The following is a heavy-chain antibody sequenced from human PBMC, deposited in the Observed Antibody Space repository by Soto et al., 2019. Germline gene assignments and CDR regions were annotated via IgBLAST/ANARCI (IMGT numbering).Heavy chain of an antibody. D-gene: IGHD3-22*01. CDR1: GGTFSSYA. J-gene: IGHJ6*02. CDR3: ARDPYYYDSSGYYRGDYYYGMDV. CDR2: IIPIFGTA. V-gene: IGHV1-69*13. Sequence: SVKVSCKASGGTFSSYAISWVRQAPGQGLEWMGGIIPIFGTANYAQKFQGRVTITADESTSTAYMELSSLRSEDTAVYYCARDPYYYDSSGYYRGDYYYGMDVWGQGTTVTVSS.